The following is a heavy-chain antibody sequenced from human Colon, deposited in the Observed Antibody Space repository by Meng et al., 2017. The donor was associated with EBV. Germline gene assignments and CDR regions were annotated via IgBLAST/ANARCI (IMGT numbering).Heavy chain of an antibody. V-gene: IGHV4-30-4*01. CDR2: IHHSGSA. CDR3: ASFDHIPRRNYFDY. CDR1: GGSMSSCNYY. D-gene: IGHD2-21*01. J-gene: IGHJ4*02. Sequence: QVQLQASGQGLVEPSQTLSLTCTVSGGSMSSCNYYWSWIRQPPGKGLEWIGYIHHSGSAYYNPSLKSRVSISVDTSKSQFSLNLNSMTAADTAVYYCASFDHIPRRNYFDYWGQGTLVTVSS.